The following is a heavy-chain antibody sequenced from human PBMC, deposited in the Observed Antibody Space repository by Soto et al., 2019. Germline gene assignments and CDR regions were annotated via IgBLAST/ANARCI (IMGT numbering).Heavy chain of an antibody. CDR1: GGSISSYY. CDR2: ISFTGST. Sequence: QVQLQESGPGLVKPSETLSLTCTVSGGSISSYYWSWIRQSPGKGLEWIGYISFTGSTNYNPSLKSRVTMSIDASKSQVSLYLSSVTAADTAVYYCARCTHHLDIYYYYGMDVCGQGTTITVSS. D-gene: IGHD2-8*01. V-gene: IGHV4-59*08. J-gene: IGHJ6*02. CDR3: ARCTHHLDIYYYYGMDV.